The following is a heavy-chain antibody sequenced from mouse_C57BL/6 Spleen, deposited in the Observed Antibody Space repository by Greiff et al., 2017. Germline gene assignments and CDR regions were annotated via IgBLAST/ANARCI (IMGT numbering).Heavy chain of an antibody. J-gene: IGHJ4*01. CDR1: GFTFSSYA. D-gene: IGHD1-2*01. V-gene: IGHV5-9-1*02. CDR3: TRDPLHYAMDY. Sequence: EVNLVESGEGLVKPGGSLKLSCAASGFTFSSYAMSWVRQTPEKRLEWVAYISSGGDYIYYADTVKGRFTISRDNARNTLYLQMSSLKSEDTAMYYCTRDPLHYAMDYWGQGTSVTVSS. CDR2: ISSGGDYI.